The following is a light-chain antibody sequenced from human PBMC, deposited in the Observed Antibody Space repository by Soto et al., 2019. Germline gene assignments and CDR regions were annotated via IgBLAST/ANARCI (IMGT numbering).Light chain of an antibody. CDR2: AVS. J-gene: IGLJ1*01. CDR3: QSYDSTLSARYV. Sequence: QSALTQPASVSGSPGQWITISCAGTNSDVGNYNLVSWYQHHPGKAPRLIIYAVSKRPSGVPDRFSASTSGTSASLAITGLQAEDEGDYYCQSYDSTLSARYVFGTGTKVTVL. V-gene: IGLV2-14*02. CDR1: NSDVGNYNL.